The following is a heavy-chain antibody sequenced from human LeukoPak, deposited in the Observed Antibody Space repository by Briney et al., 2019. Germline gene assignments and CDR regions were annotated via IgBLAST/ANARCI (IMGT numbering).Heavy chain of an antibody. J-gene: IGHJ3*01. Sequence: ASVRVSCKASGYTFTGYYIHWVRQAPGQGLQWMGWINPNNGGTYYAQTFQGRVTMTRDTSVSTAYMELSRLTSDDTAVYFCARGITQGGIGHFDVWGQGTMVTVSS. CDR1: GYTFTGYY. V-gene: IGHV1-2*02. D-gene: IGHD1-14*01. CDR3: ARGITQGGIGHFDV. CDR2: INPNNGGT.